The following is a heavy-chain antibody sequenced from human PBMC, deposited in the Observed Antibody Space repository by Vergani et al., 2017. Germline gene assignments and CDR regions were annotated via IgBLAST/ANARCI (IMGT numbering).Heavy chain of an antibody. CDR3: ARDGSSWTGSGAYGMDV. Sequence: QVQLVQSGAEVKKPGASVKVPCKASGYTFTSYAMHWVRQAPGQRLEWMGWLNAGNGNTKYSQKFQGRVTITRDTSTSTAYMELRSLRSDDTAVYYCARDGSSWTGSGAYGMDVWGQGTTVTVSS. V-gene: IGHV1-3*01. D-gene: IGHD1-1*01. CDR2: LNAGNGNT. CDR1: GYTFTSYA. J-gene: IGHJ6*02.